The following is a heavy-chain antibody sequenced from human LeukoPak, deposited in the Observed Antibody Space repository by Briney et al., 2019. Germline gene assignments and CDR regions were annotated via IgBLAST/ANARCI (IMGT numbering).Heavy chain of an antibody. CDR1: GFTFSSYA. CDR3: AKDVTYYYDSSGYLFDY. D-gene: IGHD3-22*01. CDR2: ISGSGGST. Sequence: GGSLRLSCAASGFTFSSYAMSWVRQAPGKGLEWVSAISGSGGSTYYADSVKGRFTISRDNSKNTLYLQMNSLGAEDTAVYYCAKDVTYYYDSSGYLFDYWGQGTLVTVSS. V-gene: IGHV3-23*01. J-gene: IGHJ4*02.